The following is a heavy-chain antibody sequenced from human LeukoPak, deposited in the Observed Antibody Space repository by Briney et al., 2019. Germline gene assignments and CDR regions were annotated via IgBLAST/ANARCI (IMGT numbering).Heavy chain of an antibody. J-gene: IGHJ3*01. Sequence: GGSLRLSCAASGFTFSSYSMNWVRQAPGKGLEWVSSISSSSSYIYYADSVKGRFTISRDNAKNSLYLQMNSLRAEDTAVYYCAKDRPIEMAYPWGRQFDAWGQGTMVTVSS. CDR1: GFTFSSYS. D-gene: IGHD5-24*01. CDR3: AKDRPIEMAYPWGRQFDA. V-gene: IGHV3-21*01. CDR2: ISSSSSYI.